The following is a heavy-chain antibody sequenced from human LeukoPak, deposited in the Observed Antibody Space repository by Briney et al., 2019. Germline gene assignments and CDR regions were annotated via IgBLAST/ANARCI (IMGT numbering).Heavy chain of an antibody. V-gene: IGHV3-23*01. CDR1: GFTFSTYA. CDR3: AKERGGYTTPYYFDF. CDR2: ISGSGANT. J-gene: IGHJ4*02. D-gene: IGHD3-16*02. Sequence: GGSLRLSCAASGFTFSTYAMSWVRQAPGKGLEWVPTISGSGANTYYADSVRGRFTISRDNSKNTLYLHMNSLRAEDTAVYYIAKERGGYTTPYYFDFWAQGTLATVPS.